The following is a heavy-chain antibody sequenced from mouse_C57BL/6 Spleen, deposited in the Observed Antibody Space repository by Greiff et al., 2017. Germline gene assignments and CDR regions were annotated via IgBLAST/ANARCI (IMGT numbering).Heavy chain of an antibody. D-gene: IGHD2-4*01. CDR1: GFTFSSYG. CDR2: ISSGGSYT. V-gene: IGHV5-6*02. J-gene: IGHJ2*01. Sequence: DVMLVESGGDLVKPGGSLKLSCAASGFTFSSYGLSWVRQTPDKRLEWVATISSGGSYTSYPDSVKGRFTISRDNAKNTLYLQLSSLKSEDTAMYYCARQGYDYGWDFDYWGQGTTLTVSS. CDR3: ARQGYDYGWDFDY.